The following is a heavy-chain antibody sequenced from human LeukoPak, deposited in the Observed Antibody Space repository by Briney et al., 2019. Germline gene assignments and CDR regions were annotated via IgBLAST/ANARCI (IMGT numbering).Heavy chain of an antibody. CDR3: ARRYGYGYYFDY. Sequence: SETLSLTCTVPGGSISSYYWSWIRQPPGKGLEWIGYIYYSGSTNYNPSLKSRVTISVDTSKNQFSLKLSSVTAADTAVYYCARRYGYGYYFDYWGQGTLVTVSS. V-gene: IGHV4-59*01. CDR1: GGSISSYY. CDR2: IYYSGST. D-gene: IGHD5-18*01. J-gene: IGHJ4*02.